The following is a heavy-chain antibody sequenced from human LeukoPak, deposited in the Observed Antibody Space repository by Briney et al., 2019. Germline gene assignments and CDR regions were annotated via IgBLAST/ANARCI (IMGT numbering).Heavy chain of an antibody. Sequence: GRSLRLSCAASGFTFSIYAMHWVRQAPGKGLEWVARIASDGSTEHYADSVKGRFTISRDNSKNTLYLQMNSLRAEDTAVYYCAKGSGGVAGKLDYWGQGTLVTVSS. CDR2: IASDGSTE. CDR3: AKGSGGVAGKLDY. CDR1: GFTFSIYA. V-gene: IGHV3-30-3*01. J-gene: IGHJ4*02. D-gene: IGHD6-19*01.